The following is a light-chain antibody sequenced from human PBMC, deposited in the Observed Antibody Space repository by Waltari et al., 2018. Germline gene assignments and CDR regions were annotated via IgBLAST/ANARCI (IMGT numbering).Light chain of an antibody. J-gene: IGLJ1*01. V-gene: IGLV2-14*03. CDR3: SAYTTSVTLV. Sequence: QSALTQPASVSGSPGQSITIPCTGTSSYVRAYDYVSWYQQHPGKAPQLMIYDVSNRPSGISNRFSGSKSGNTASLSISGLQTEDEAEYYCSAYTTSVTLVFGTGTKVTVL. CDR1: SSYVRAYDY. CDR2: DVS.